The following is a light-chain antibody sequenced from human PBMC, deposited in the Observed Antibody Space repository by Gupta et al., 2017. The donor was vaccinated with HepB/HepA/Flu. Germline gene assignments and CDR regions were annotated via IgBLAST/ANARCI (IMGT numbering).Light chain of an antibody. V-gene: IGKV3-15*01. Sequence: ETMLTQSPVTLSVSPGERATLSCRASQSVTSNLAWYQQKPGQAPRLLIYDASARASGVPGRFSGSGSGTEFTLTISSLQSEDFAIYYCQQYNDWPPLTFGGGTKVEIK. J-gene: IGKJ4*01. CDR1: QSVTSN. CDR3: QQYNDWPPLT. CDR2: DAS.